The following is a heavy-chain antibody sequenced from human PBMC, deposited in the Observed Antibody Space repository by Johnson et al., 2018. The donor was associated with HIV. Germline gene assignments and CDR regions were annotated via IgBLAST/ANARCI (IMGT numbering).Heavy chain of an antibody. CDR3: AREELEPDVFDI. Sequence: VQLVESGGGLVQPGGSLRLSCAASEFTFSSYAMSWVRQAPGKGLEWVSSISGSGGSIGYADSVKGRFTISRDNSKNTLYLQMNSLRAEDTAVYYCAREELEPDVFDIWGQGTMVTVSS. CDR1: EFTFSSYA. V-gene: IGHV3-23*04. CDR2: ISGSGGSI. D-gene: IGHD1-1*01. J-gene: IGHJ3*02.